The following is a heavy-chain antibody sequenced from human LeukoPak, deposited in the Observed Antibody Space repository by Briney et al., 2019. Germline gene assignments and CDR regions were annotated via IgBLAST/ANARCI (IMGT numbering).Heavy chain of an antibody. V-gene: IGHV3-21*01. CDR1: GFTFNSYS. CDR3: ARDRGTTVSVQGSY. CDR2: ISSSSSYI. Sequence: GGSLRLSCAASGFTFNSYSMNWVRQAPGKGLEWVSSISSSSSYIYYADSVKGRFTISRDNAKNSLYLQMNSLRAEDTAVYYCARDRGTTVSVQGSYWGQGTLVTVSS. D-gene: IGHD4-17*01. J-gene: IGHJ4*02.